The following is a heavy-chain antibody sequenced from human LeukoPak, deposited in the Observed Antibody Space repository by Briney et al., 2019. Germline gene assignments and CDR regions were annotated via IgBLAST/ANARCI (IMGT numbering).Heavy chain of an antibody. CDR2: IISIFGTA. CDR3: RGYCSSTSCYTPRAIDY. D-gene: IGHD2-2*02. J-gene: IGHJ4*02. Sequence: SVKVSCTASGGTFSSYAISWVRQAPGQGLEWMGGIISIFGTANYAQKFQGRVTITADESTSTAYMELSSLRSEDTAVYYCRGYCSSTSCYTPRAIDYWGQGTLVTVSS. V-gene: IGHV1-69*13. CDR1: GGTFSSYA.